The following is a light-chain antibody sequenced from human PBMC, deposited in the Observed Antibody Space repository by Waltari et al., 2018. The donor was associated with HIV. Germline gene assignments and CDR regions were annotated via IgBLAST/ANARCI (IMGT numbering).Light chain of an antibody. J-gene: IGLJ2*01. CDR3: GTWDSSLSAVV. CDR2: DTN. Sequence: QSVLTQPPSVSAAPGQKVTISCSGRSSNIGNNYVSWYQQIPGTAPRLVIYDTNDLPSVIPDRFSDSKSGTSATLGITGPQTGDEADYYCGTWDSSLSAVVFGGGTKLTVL. V-gene: IGLV1-51*01. CDR1: SSNIGNNY.